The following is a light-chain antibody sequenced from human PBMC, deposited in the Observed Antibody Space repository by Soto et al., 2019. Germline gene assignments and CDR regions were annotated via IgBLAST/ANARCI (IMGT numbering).Light chain of an antibody. CDR2: DAS. J-gene: IGKJ4*01. CDR3: QQSSNWPLT. CDR1: QSVSNH. Sequence: ENVLTQSPVTLSLSPGXRATLSCRASQSVSNHLAWYQQIPGQAPRLLIYDASNRATGIPARFSGSGSVTDFTLTISSLEPEDFAVYYCQQSSNWPLTFGGGTKVDIK. V-gene: IGKV3-11*01.